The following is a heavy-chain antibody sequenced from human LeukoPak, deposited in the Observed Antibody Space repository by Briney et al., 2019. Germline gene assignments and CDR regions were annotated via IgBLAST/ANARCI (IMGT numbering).Heavy chain of an antibody. Sequence: ASVNVSCKASGYTFTSYHMHWVRQAPGQGLQWMGIINLSGGGTSYPQKFQGRVTMTRDTSTSTVYMEVSSLRSEDTAVYYCAGSSVERQQLARFDYWGQGTLVAVSS. CDR1: GYTFTSYH. CDR3: AGSSVERQQLARFDY. CDR2: INLSGGGT. D-gene: IGHD6-13*01. J-gene: IGHJ4*02. V-gene: IGHV1-46*01.